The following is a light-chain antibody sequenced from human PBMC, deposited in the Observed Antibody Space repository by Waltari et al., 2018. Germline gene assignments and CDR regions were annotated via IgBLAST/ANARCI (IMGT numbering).Light chain of an antibody. CDR2: GAS. CDR3: QQYGSSPQYT. CDR1: QSVSSSY. V-gene: IGKV3-20*01. Sequence: EIVLTQSPGTLSLSPGGRATLPCRASQSVSSSYLTWYQQKPGQAPRLLIYGASSRATGIPDRFSGSGSGTDFTLTISRLEPEDFAVYYCQQYGSSPQYTFGQGTKLEIK. J-gene: IGKJ2*01.